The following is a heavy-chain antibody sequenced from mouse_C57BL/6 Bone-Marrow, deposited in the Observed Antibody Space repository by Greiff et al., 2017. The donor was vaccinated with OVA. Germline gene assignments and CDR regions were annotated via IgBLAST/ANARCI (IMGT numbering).Heavy chain of an antibody. CDR2: LYPTSGNT. D-gene: IGHD4-1*01. V-gene: IGHV1-81*01. Sequence: QVQLQQSGAELVRPGASVKLSCKASGYTFTSYGISWVKQRPGQGLEWIGELYPTSGNTYYNEKFKGKATLTADTSSSTAYMELRSRTAEDSAVYFCARGAWDGYWGQGTTLTVSS. CDR1: GYTFTSYG. J-gene: IGHJ2*01. CDR3: ARGAWDGY.